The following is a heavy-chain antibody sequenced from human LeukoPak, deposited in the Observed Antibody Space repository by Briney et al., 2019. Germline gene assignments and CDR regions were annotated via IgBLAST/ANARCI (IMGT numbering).Heavy chain of an antibody. CDR1: GYTFTSYG. CDR3: ARGDIVVVPAAIPGYYFDY. Sequence: ASVKVSCKASGYTFTSYGISWVRQAPRQGLEWMGWISAYNGNTNYAQKLQGRVTMTTDTSTSTAYLELRSLRSDDTAVYYCARGDIVVVPAAIPGYYFDYWGQGTLVTVSS. J-gene: IGHJ4*02. CDR2: ISAYNGNT. D-gene: IGHD2-2*02. V-gene: IGHV1-18*01.